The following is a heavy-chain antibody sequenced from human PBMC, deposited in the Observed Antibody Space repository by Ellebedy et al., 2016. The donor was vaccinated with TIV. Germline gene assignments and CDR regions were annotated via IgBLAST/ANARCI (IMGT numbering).Heavy chain of an antibody. D-gene: IGHD3-10*01. V-gene: IGHV1-69*04. CDR2: IIPILGIA. Sequence: AASVKVSCKASGDTFSSYAISWVRQAPGQGLEWMGRIIPILGIANYAQKFQGRVTITADKSTSTAYMELSSLRSEDTAVYYCARECRITMVRGVYYYYGMDFWGQGTTVTVSS. CDR1: GDTFSSYA. J-gene: IGHJ6*02. CDR3: ARECRITMVRGVYYYYGMDF.